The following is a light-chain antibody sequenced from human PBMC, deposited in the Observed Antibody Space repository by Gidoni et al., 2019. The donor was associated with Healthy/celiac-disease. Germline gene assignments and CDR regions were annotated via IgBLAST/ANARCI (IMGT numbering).Light chain of an antibody. J-gene: IGLJ1*01. CDR2: EVS. CDR1: SSDVGGYTD. Sequence: SALTHPPSPSRSPGQSVTISCTGTSSDVGGYTDVSWYQKHPDKATILMIDEVSKRPAGVPDRFAGSKAGNTASLTVCGLQAEDEDDYYCSSYGGSNADVFGTGTKVTVL. V-gene: IGLV2-8*01. CDR3: SSYGGSNADV.